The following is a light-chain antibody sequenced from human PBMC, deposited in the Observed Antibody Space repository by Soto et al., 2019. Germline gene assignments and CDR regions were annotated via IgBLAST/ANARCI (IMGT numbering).Light chain of an antibody. CDR3: CSYVGSYTWV. CDR2: DVS. V-gene: IGLV2-11*01. CDR1: SSDVGGYNY. J-gene: IGLJ3*02. Sequence: QSALTQPRSVSGSPGQSVTISCTGTSSDVGGYNYVSWYQQHPDKAPKLMIYDVSKRPSGVPDRFSGSKSSNTASLTISGLQAEDEADYYCCSYVGSYTWVFGGGTKLTVL.